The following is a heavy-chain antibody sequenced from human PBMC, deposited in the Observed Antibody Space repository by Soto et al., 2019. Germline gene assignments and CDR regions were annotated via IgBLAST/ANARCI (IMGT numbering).Heavy chain of an antibody. J-gene: IGHJ4*02. CDR2: MYPGDSDT. CDR1: GYSFTSYW. Sequence: GESLKISCKGSGYSFTSYWIGWVRQMPGKGLEWMGIMYPGDSDTRYSPSFQGQVTISADKPISTAYLQWNSLKASDTAMYYCARLGVAGMVSRGAVQYWGQGTLVTVSS. V-gene: IGHV5-51*04. D-gene: IGHD6-19*01. CDR3: ARLGVAGMVSRGAVQY.